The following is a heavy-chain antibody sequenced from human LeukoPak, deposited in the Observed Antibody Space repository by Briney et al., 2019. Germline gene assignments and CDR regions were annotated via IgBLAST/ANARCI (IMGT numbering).Heavy chain of an antibody. D-gene: IGHD3-3*01. CDR3: ARGFWSGSPSVRYYYYYYMDV. CDR2: IIPIFGTA. CDR1: GGTFSSYA. Sequence: SVKVSCKASGGTFSSYATSWVRQAPGQGLEWMGGIIPIFGTANYAQKFQGRVTITTDESTSTAYMELSSLRSEDTAVYYCARGFWSGSPSVRYYYYYYMDVWGKGTTVTVSS. V-gene: IGHV1-69*05. J-gene: IGHJ6*03.